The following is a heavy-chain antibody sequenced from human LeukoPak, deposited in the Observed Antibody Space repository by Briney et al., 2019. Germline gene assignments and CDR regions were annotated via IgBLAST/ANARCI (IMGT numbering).Heavy chain of an antibody. V-gene: IGHV4-34*01. J-gene: IGHJ6*02. Sequence: PSETLSLTCAVYGGSFSGYYWSWIRQPPGKGLEWIGEINHSGSTNYNPSLKSRVTISVDTSKNQFSLKLSSVTAADTAVYYCARARITMVRGVIRYYGMDVWGQGATVTVSS. CDR2: INHSGST. CDR3: ARARITMVRGVIRYYGMDV. CDR1: GGSFSGYY. D-gene: IGHD3-10*01.